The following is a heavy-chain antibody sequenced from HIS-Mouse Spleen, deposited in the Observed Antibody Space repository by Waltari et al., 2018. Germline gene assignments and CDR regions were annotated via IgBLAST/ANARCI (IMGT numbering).Heavy chain of an antibody. CDR2: INREGSNT. CDR3: AREHSSSSDAFDI. D-gene: IGHD6-6*01. CDR1: GFTFSSYW. Sequence: EVQLVESGGGLVQPGGSLRLSCAASGFTFSSYWMHRVRQAPGKGLVWVERINREGSNTSYADSVKGRFTISRDNAKNTLYLQMNSLRAEDTAVYYCAREHSSSSDAFDIWGQGTMVTVSS. J-gene: IGHJ3*02. V-gene: IGHV3-74*01.